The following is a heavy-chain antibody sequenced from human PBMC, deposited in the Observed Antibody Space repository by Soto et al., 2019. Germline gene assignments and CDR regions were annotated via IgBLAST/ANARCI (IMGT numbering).Heavy chain of an antibody. J-gene: IGHJ4*02. Sequence: EVQLVESGGGLVKPGGSLRLSCAASGFTFSSYNMNWVRQAPGKGLEWVSSISGTSRYIYYADSLRGRFTISRDNSKNTLYLQMNSLTAEDTAVYYCAKVGSNWYYFDYWGQGTLVTVSS. D-gene: IGHD6-13*01. CDR1: GFTFSSYN. CDR3: AKVGSNWYYFDY. CDR2: ISGTSRYI. V-gene: IGHV3-21*04.